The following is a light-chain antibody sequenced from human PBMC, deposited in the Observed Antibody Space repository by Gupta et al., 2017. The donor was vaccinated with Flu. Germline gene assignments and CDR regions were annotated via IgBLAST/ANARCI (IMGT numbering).Light chain of an antibody. CDR2: DDS. J-gene: IGLJ1*01. V-gene: IGLV3-21*03. Sequence: KTARITWGGNNIGSKSVHWYQRKPGQAPVLVVYDDSDRPSGSPERFSGSNSGNTATLTISRVEAGEEADYYCQVWESSSDNPGVFGTGTKVTVL. CDR3: QVWESSSDNPGV. CDR1: NIGSKS.